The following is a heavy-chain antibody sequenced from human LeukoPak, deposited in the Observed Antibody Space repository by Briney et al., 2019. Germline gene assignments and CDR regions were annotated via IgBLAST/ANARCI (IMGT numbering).Heavy chain of an antibody. Sequence: SETLSLTCTVSGGSISSYYWSWIRQPPGKGLEWIGYIYYSGSTSYNPSLKSRVTISVDTSKNQFSLKLSSVTAADTAVYYCARGYCSSTSCYIPIDYWGQGTLATVSS. CDR1: GGSISSYY. CDR3: ARGYCSSTSCYIPIDY. V-gene: IGHV4-59*01. J-gene: IGHJ4*02. D-gene: IGHD2-2*02. CDR2: IYYSGST.